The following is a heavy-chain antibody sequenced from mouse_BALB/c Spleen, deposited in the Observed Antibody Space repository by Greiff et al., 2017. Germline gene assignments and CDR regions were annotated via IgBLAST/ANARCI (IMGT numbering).Heavy chain of an antibody. CDR2: IWSDGST. J-gene: IGHJ4*01. V-gene: IGHV2-6-2*01. CDR1: GFSLTSYG. CDR3: ARHPIYYFERYAMDY. Sequence: QVQLKESGPDLVAPSQSLSITCTVSGFSLTSYGVHWVRQPPGKGLEWLVVIWSDGSTTYNSALKSRLSISKDNSKSQVFLKMNSLQTDDTAMYYCARHPIYYFERYAMDYWGQGTSVTVSS. D-gene: IGHD1-1*01.